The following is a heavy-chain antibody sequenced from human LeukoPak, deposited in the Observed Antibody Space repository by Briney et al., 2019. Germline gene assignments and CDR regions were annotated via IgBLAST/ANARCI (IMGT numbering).Heavy chain of an antibody. Sequence: PGGSLRLSCAASGFTFSNYWMSWVRQAPGKGLEWVANIKQDGTEKYYVDSVKGRFTISRDNAKNSLCLQMDSLRAEDTAVYYCARPRGWERRWYFDLWGRGTLVTVSS. CDR3: ARPRGWERRWYFDL. D-gene: IGHD1-26*01. CDR2: IKQDGTEK. CDR1: GFTFSNYW. V-gene: IGHV3-7*04. J-gene: IGHJ2*01.